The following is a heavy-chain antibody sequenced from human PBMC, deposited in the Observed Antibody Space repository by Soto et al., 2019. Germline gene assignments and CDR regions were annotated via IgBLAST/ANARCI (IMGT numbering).Heavy chain of an antibody. V-gene: IGHV3-23*01. Sequence: EVQLLESGGGLVQPGGSLRLSCAASGFTFSSYAMSWVRQAPGKGLEWVSAISGSGGSTYYADSVKGRFTISRDNSKKTLYLKMNSLRAEDTAVDYWAKDKDVVATRGLRFGAFDIWGQGTMVTVSS. CDR2: ISGSGGST. J-gene: IGHJ3*02. D-gene: IGHD5-12*01. CDR3: AKDKDVVATRGLRFGAFDI. CDR1: GFTFSSYA.